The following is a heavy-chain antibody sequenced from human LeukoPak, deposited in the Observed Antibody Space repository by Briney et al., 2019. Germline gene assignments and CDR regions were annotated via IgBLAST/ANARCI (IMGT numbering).Heavy chain of an antibody. V-gene: IGHV3-23*01. CDR2: IGSSNSDT. D-gene: IGHD6-19*01. CDR3: AKRFLSGVPVAGLDY. CDR1: GFTFSSYA. J-gene: IGHJ4*02. Sequence: PGGSLRLSCAASGFTFSSYAMSWVRQAPGKGLEWVSTIGSSNSDTYYTDSVKGRFTVSRDNSKNTLYLQLNSLRAEDTAVYYCAKRFLSGVPVAGLDYWGQGTLVTVSS.